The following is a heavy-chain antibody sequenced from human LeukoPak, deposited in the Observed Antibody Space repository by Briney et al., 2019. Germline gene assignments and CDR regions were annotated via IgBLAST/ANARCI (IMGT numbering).Heavy chain of an antibody. CDR3: ASSSTMVRGVIGY. CDR1: GYTFTSYA. J-gene: IGHJ4*02. CDR2: INAGNGNT. Sequence: ASVKVSCKASGYTFTSYAMHWVRQAPGQRLEWMGWINAGNGNTKYSQRFQGRVTITRDTSASTAYMELSSLRSEDTAVYYCASSSTMVRGVIGYWGQGTLVTVSS. V-gene: IGHV1-3*01. D-gene: IGHD3-10*01.